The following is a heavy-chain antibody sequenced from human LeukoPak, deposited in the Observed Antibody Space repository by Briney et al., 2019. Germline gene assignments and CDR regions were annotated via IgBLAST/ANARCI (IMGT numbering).Heavy chain of an antibody. D-gene: IGHD5-18*01. J-gene: IGHJ6*02. V-gene: IGHV5-51*01. CDR1: GYSFTSYW. CDR2: IYPGDSDT. Sequence: GESLKISCKGSGYSFTSYWIGWVRQMPGKGLEWMGIIYPGDSDTRYSPSFQGQVTISADKSISTAYLQWSSLKASDTAMYYCARLPRYSYGSLYCYGMDVWGQGTTVTVSS. CDR3: ARLPRYSYGSLYCYGMDV.